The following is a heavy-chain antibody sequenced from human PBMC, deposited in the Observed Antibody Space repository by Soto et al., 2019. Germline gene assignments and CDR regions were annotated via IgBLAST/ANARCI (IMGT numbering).Heavy chain of an antibody. CDR2: IDPRDPYV. CDR1: GYTFTTFW. J-gene: IGHJ5*02. CDR3: ARLYCTTSTCDSWFDP. D-gene: IGHD2-8*02. Sequence: LGESLKISCTGFGYTFTTFWISWVRQMPGKGLEWMGRIDPRDPYVNYSPSFQGHVTISADKSISTAYLQWGSLKASDTAMYYCARLYCTTSTCDSWFDPWGQGTLVTVSS. V-gene: IGHV5-10-1*01.